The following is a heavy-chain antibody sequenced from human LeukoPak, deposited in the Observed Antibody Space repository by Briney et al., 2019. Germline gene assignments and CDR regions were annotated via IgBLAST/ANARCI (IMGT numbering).Heavy chain of an antibody. CDR2: IYHSGSP. J-gene: IGHJ4*02. CDR1: GYSISSGYY. V-gene: IGHV4-38-2*02. D-gene: IGHD1-1*01. CDR3: ARGNWNDVVGYYFDY. Sequence: SETLSLTCTVSGYSISSGYYWGWIRQPPGNGLEWIGSIYHSGSPYYNPSLKSRVTISVDTSKNHFSLKLSSVTAADTAVYYCARGNWNDVVGYYFDYWGQGTLVTVSS.